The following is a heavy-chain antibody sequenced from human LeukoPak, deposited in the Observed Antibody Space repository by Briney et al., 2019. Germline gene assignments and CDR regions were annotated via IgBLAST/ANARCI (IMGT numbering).Heavy chain of an antibody. CDR3: AREMPRTYYFDY. CDR2: TNPSGGST. J-gene: IGHJ4*02. V-gene: IGHV1-46*01. Sequence: ASVKVSCKASGYTFTNYYIHWVRQAPGQGLEWMGNTNPSGGSTTYAQRFQDRVFMTGDTSTSTVYMELSGVRSEDTAIYYCAREMPRTYYFDYWGQGTLVTAPS. CDR1: GYTFTNYY. D-gene: IGHD1-14*01.